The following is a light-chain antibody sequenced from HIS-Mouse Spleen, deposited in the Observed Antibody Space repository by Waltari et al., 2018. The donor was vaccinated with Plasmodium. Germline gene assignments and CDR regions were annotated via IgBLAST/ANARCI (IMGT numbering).Light chain of an antibody. CDR2: QDS. CDR1: NLGAKY. Sequence: SYELTQPPSVSVSPGQTASITCSGANLGAKYACWYQQKPGQSPVLVIYQDSKRPSGTPERFSGSNSGNTATLTISGTQAMDEADYYCQAWDSSTDYVFGTGTKVTVL. V-gene: IGLV3-1*01. J-gene: IGLJ1*01. CDR3: QAWDSSTDYV.